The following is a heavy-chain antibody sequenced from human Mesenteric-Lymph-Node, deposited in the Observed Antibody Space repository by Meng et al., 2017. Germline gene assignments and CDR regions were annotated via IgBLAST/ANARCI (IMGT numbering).Heavy chain of an antibody. V-gene: IGHV3-21*01. CDR2: ISTSSGSI. CDR3: AIDLCGAISTCYVYYYYGMDV. J-gene: IGHJ6*02. CDR1: GSTFSSYS. Sequence: GESLKISCAASGSTFSSYSMNWVRQAPGKGLEWVSAISTSSGSIWHADSVKGRFTISRDNAKNSLYLQMNSLRAEDTAVYYCAIDLCGAISTCYVYYYYGMDVWGQGTTVTVSS. D-gene: IGHD2-2*01.